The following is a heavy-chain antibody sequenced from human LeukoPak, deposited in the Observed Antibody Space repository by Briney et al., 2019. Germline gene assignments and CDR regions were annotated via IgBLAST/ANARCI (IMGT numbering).Heavy chain of an antibody. CDR2: ITSSSSYI. CDR1: GFTFSSYS. Sequence: GGSLRLSCAASGFTFSSYSMNWVRQAPGKGLEWVSSITSSSSYIYHADSVKGRFTISRDNAKNSLYLQMNSLRAEDTAVYYCARNQRYRSRKNYFYYMDVWGKGTTVTVSS. CDR3: ARNQRYRSRKNYFYYMDV. V-gene: IGHV3-21*01. J-gene: IGHJ6*03. D-gene: IGHD6-13*01.